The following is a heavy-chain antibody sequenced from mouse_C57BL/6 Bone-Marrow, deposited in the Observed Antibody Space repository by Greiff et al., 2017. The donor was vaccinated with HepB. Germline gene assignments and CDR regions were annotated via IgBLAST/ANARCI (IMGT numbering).Heavy chain of an antibody. D-gene: IGHD1-1*01. V-gene: IGHV5-6*02. Sequence: ESGGDLVKPGGSLKLSCAASGFTFSSYGMSWVRQTPDKRLEWVATISSGGSYTYYPDSVKGRFTISRDNAKNTLYLQMSSLKSEDTAMYYCARRSTVRFDYWGQGTTLTVSS. CDR3: ARRSTVRFDY. CDR2: ISSGGSYT. CDR1: GFTFSSYG. J-gene: IGHJ2*01.